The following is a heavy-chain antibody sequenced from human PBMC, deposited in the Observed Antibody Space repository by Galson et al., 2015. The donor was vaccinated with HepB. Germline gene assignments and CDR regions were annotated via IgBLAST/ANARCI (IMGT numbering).Heavy chain of an antibody. D-gene: IGHD5-12*01. V-gene: IGHV3-11*01. CDR1: GFTFSDFH. CDR2: ISGSGITI. J-gene: IGHJ5*02. Sequence: SLRLSCAASGFTFSDFHMSWIRQAPGKGLEWVSYISGSGITIYYADSVNGRFTISRDNAKNSLFLQMNSLRAEDTAVYYCARLSGRGYTAYVGTWGQGTRVTVSS. CDR3: ARLSGRGYTAYVGT.